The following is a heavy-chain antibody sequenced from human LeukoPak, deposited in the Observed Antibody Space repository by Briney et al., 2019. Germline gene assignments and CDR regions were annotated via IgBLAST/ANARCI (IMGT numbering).Heavy chain of an antibody. CDR3: ARDFLYCSSTSCFEYMDV. Sequence: ASEKVSCKASGYTFTSYYMHWVRQAPGQGREWMGVINPSGGSTSYAQKFQGRVTMTRDTSTNTVYMELSSLRSEDTAVYYCARDFLYCSSTSCFEYMDVWGKGTTVTISS. V-gene: IGHV1-46*01. J-gene: IGHJ6*03. D-gene: IGHD2-2*01. CDR2: INPSGGST. CDR1: GYTFTSYY.